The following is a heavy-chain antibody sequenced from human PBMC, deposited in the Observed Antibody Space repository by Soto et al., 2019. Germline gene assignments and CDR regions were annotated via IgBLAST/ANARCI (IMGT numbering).Heavy chain of an antibody. Sequence: QVQLQESGPGLVKPSETLSLTCTVSGGSISSYYWSWIRQPPGKGLEWIGYIYYSGSTNYNPSLKSRGTISVDTSKNPFSLKLSSVTAADTAVYYCARHADDFWSGYPYYYYYYMDVWGKGTTVTVSS. V-gene: IGHV4-59*08. CDR1: GGSISSYY. D-gene: IGHD3-3*01. CDR2: IYYSGST. J-gene: IGHJ6*03. CDR3: ARHADDFWSGYPYYYYYYMDV.